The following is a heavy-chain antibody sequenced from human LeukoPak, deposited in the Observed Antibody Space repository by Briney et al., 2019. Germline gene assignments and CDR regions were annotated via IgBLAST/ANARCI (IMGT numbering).Heavy chain of an antibody. CDR1: GGSISSYY. D-gene: IGHD3-22*01. J-gene: IGHJ4*02. CDR3: ARGARLKDYYDSSGYYFFDY. V-gene: IGHV4-59*01. CDR2: IYYSGST. Sequence: SETLSLTCTVSGGSISSYYWSWIWQPPGKGLEWIGYIYYSGSTNYNPSLKSRVTISVDTSKNQFSLKLSSVTAADTAVYYCARGARLKDYYDSSGYYFFDYWGQGTLVTVSS.